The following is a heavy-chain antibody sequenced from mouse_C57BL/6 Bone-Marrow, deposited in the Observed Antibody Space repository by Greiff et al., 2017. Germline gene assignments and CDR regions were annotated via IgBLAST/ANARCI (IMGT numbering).Heavy chain of an antibody. CDR3: SRSGRRDFDY. CDR2: IYPGSGNT. D-gene: IGHD2-12*01. J-gene: IGHJ2*01. V-gene: IGHV1-76*01. CDR1: GYTFTDYY. Sequence: QVQLQQSGPELVKPGASVKIPCKASGYTFTDYYINWVKQRPGQGLEWIARIYPGSGNTYYNEKFKGTATLNAEKSSSTAYMQLSSLTSEDSSVYFCSRSGRRDFDYWGQGTTLTVAS.